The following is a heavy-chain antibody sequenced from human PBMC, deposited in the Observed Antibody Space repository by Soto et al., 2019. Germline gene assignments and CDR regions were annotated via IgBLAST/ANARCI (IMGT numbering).Heavy chain of an antibody. CDR3: ARSVFP. J-gene: IGHJ5*02. Sequence: QVQLQESGPGLLKPSQTLSRTCTVSGGSISSGGYYWSWIRQHPGKGLEWIGYIYYIKTTYYNPSLKSRVTISLDTSKNQFSLKLTSVTAADTAVYYCARSVFPWGQGTLVTVSS. CDR2: IYYIKTT. CDR1: GGSISSGGYY. V-gene: IGHV4-31*03.